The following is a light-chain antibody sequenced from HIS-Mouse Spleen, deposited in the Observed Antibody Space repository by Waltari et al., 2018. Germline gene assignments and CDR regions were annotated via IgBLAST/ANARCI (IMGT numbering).Light chain of an antibody. Sequence: DIVMTQSPDSLAVPLGERATINCKSSQSVLYSSNNKNYLAWYQQKPGQPPKLLIYWASTRESGVPDRFSGSGSGTDFPLTISSLQAEDVAVYYCQQYYSTPLTFGGGTKVEIK. CDR1: QSVLYSSNNKNY. CDR3: QQYYSTPLT. J-gene: IGKJ4*01. CDR2: WAS. V-gene: IGKV4-1*01.